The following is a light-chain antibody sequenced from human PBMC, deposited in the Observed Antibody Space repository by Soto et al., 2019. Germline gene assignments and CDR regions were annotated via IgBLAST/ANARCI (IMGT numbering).Light chain of an antibody. CDR1: QAIRNA. CDR3: LQYNSYPWT. CDR2: AAF. V-gene: IGKV1-17*01. Sequence: DIQMTQSPSSLSASVGDRVTITFRASQAIRNALNWYQQKPGKAPKRLIYAAFNLQSGVPSRFSGSGSETEFTLTISSLQPEDFATYYCLQYNSYPWTFGQGTKVDIK. J-gene: IGKJ1*01.